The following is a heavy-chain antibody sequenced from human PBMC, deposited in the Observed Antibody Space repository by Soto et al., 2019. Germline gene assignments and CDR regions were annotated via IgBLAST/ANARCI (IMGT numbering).Heavy chain of an antibody. CDR1: GFTVSSNY. D-gene: IGHD3-16*01. J-gene: IGHJ4*02. CDR2: IYSGGST. Sequence: LRLSCAASGFTVSSNYMSWVRQAPGKGLEWVSVIYSGGSTYYADSVKGRFTISRHNSKNTLYLQMNSLRAEDTAVYYCARGSAQTYYDYIWGSPLGYWGQGTLVTVSS. CDR3: ARGSAQTYYDYIWGSPLGY. V-gene: IGHV3-53*04.